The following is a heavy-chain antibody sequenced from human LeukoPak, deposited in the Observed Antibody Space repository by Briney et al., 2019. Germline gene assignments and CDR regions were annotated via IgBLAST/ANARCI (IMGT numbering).Heavy chain of an antibody. D-gene: IGHD5-18*01. J-gene: IGHJ4*02. CDR1: GFTVSSNY. Sequence: PGESLRLSCAASGFTVSSNYMSWVRQAPGKGLEWVSAISGSGGSTYYADSVKGRFTISRDNSKNTLYLQMNSLRAEDTAVYYCARDRGGYSYGYDYWGQGTLVTVSS. CDR2: ISGSGGST. CDR3: ARDRGGYSYGYDY. V-gene: IGHV3-53*01.